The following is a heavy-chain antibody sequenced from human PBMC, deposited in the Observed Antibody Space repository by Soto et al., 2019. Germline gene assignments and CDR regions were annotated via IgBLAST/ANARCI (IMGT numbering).Heavy chain of an antibody. V-gene: IGHV3-13*01. J-gene: IGHJ4*02. CDR2: IGTAGDT. D-gene: IGHD3-10*01. Sequence: EVQLVESGGGLVQPGGSLRLSCAASGFTFSSYDMHWVRQATGKGLEWVSAIGTAGDTYYPGSVKGRFTISRENAKNSLYLQMNSLRAEDTAVYYCASDYSGSGSYAFDYWGQGSLVTVSS. CDR3: ASDYSGSGSYAFDY. CDR1: GFTFSSYD.